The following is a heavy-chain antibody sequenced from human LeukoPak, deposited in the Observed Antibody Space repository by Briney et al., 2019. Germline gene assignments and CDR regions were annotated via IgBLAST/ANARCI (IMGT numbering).Heavy chain of an antibody. V-gene: IGHV4-59*01. CDR3: ARPVGCSSTSCITPLFDP. J-gene: IGHJ5*02. D-gene: IGHD2-2*01. CDR2: IYYSGST. Sequence: PSETLSLTCTVSGGSISSYYWSWIRQPPGKGLEWIGYIYYSGSTNYNPSLKSRVTISVDTSKNQFSLKLSSVTAADTAAYYCARPVGCSSTSCITPLFDPWGQGTLVTVSS. CDR1: GGSISSYY.